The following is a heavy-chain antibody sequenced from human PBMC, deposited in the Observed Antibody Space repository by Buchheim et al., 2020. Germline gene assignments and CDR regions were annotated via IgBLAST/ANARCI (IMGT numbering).Heavy chain of an antibody. CDR1: GFTFSSYG. CDR3: ARRYGDNNWFDP. Sequence: QVQLVESGGGVVQPGRSLRLSCAASGFTFSSYGMHWVRQAPGKGLEWVAVIWYDGSNKYYADSVKGRFTISRDNSKNKLYLQMNSLRAEDTAVYYCARRYGDNNWFDPWGQGTL. D-gene: IGHD4-17*01. V-gene: IGHV3-33*01. CDR2: IWYDGSNK. J-gene: IGHJ5*02.